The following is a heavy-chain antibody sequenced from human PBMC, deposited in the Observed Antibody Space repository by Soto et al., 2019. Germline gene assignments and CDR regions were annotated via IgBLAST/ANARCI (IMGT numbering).Heavy chain of an antibody. Sequence: QVQLVQSGAEVKKPGSSVKVSCKASGGTFSSYTISWVRQAPGQGLEWMGRIIPILGIANYAQKFQGRVTITADKYTSTAYMELSSLRSEDTAVYYCARDRSAAAGAAEYFQHWGQGTLVTVSS. CDR3: ARDRSAAAGAAEYFQH. CDR2: IIPILGIA. CDR1: GGTFSSYT. J-gene: IGHJ1*01. D-gene: IGHD6-13*01. V-gene: IGHV1-69*08.